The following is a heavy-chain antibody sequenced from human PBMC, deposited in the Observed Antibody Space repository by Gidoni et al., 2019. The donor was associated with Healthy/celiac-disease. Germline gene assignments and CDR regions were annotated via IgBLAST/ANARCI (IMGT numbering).Heavy chain of an antibody. CDR3: AKGDCSSTSCYGLFYYYYYGMDV. J-gene: IGHJ6*04. CDR2: ISGSGGST. CDR1: GFTFSSYA. Sequence: DVQLLESGGGLVQPGGSLRLSCAASGFTFSSYAMRLVRQAPGKGLEWVSAISGSGGSTYYADYVKGRFTISRDNSKNTLYLQMNSLRAEETAVYYCAKGDCSSTSCYGLFYYYYYGMDVWGKGTTVTVSS. V-gene: IGHV3-23*01. D-gene: IGHD2-2*01.